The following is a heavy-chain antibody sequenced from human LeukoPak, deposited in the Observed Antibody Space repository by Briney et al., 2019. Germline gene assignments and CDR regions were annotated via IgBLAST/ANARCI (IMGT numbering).Heavy chain of an antibody. V-gene: IGHV3-21*04. CDR3: ARFLGRITISGVVPYGMDV. CDR2: ISRTSTYI. D-gene: IGHD3-3*01. CDR1: GFTFSSSY. Sequence: GGSLRLSCAASGFTFSSSYMNWVRQSPGKGLEWVSSISRTSTYIYYADSVKGRFTISRDNAKNSLFLQMNCLRVEDTAVYYCARFLGRITISGVVPYGMDVWGQGTTVTVSS. J-gene: IGHJ6*02.